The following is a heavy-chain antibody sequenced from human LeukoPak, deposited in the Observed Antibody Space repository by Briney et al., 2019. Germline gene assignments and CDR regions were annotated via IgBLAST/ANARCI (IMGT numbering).Heavy chain of an antibody. Sequence: EASVKVSCKASGYTFTSYGISWVRQAPGQGLEWMGWISAYNGNTNYAQKLQGRVTMTTDTSTSTAYMELRSLRSEDTAVYYCARDFSDCSSTSCWTKGFDPWGQGTLVTVSS. D-gene: IGHD2-2*01. CDR3: ARDFSDCSSTSCWTKGFDP. V-gene: IGHV1-18*01. CDR1: GYTFTSYG. CDR2: ISAYNGNT. J-gene: IGHJ5*02.